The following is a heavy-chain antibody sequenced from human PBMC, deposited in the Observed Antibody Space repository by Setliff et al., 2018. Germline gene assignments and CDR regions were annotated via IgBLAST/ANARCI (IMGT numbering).Heavy chain of an antibody. V-gene: IGHV4-59*13. CDR3: ARGYYNFLSGYYTPYYFDY. CDR2: IYYSGNT. Sequence: SETLSLTCTVSGGSIRNYYWSWIRQPPGKGLEWIGYIYYSGNTNYNPSLKSRVTISVDTSKNQFSLKLSSVTAADTAVYFCARGYYNFLSGYYTPYYFDYWGQGTLVTV. J-gene: IGHJ4*02. CDR1: GGSIRNYY. D-gene: IGHD3-3*01.